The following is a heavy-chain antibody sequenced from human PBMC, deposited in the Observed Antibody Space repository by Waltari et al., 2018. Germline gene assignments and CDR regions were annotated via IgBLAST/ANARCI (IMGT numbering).Heavy chain of an antibody. CDR3: VRETPITSRFES. CDR2: IGSTGSI. V-gene: IGHV3-48*01. J-gene: IGHJ4*02. CDR1: GFIFNTFN. D-gene: IGHD5-12*01. Sequence: EVNLEESGGDLVQPGGSLRLSCATSGFIFNTFNMNWVRQSPLRGLEWVASIGSTGSIHYADSVKGRFIIARDNGKSSLSLQMDSLRAEDTGVYYCVRETPITSRFESWGQGTPVTVSS.